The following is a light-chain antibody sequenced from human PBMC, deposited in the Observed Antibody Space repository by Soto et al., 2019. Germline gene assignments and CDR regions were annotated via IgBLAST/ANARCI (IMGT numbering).Light chain of an antibody. V-gene: IGKV3-20*01. CDR1: QSVTSSY. Sequence: EIVLTQSPGTLSLSPGERATLSCRASQSVTSSYLAWYQQKPGQAPRLLIYGASSRATGIPDRFSGSVLGTVFTLTISRLEPEDFAVYYCQQYGRSPLSFGGGTKVEIK. J-gene: IGKJ4*01. CDR3: QQYGRSPLS. CDR2: GAS.